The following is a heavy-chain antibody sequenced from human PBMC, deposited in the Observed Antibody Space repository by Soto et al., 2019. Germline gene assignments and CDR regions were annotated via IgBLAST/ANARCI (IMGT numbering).Heavy chain of an antibody. Sequence: GGSLRLSCAASGFTFSTYSMNWVRQAPGKGLEWVSSISSSSTIYYADSVKGRFTISRDNVQNSLYLQMHSLRAEDTAVYYCARERGSGWTFDYWGQAPLVTVSS. CDR3: ARERGSGWTFDY. J-gene: IGHJ4*02. D-gene: IGHD6-19*01. V-gene: IGHV3-48*01. CDR2: ISSSSTI. CDR1: GFTFSTYS.